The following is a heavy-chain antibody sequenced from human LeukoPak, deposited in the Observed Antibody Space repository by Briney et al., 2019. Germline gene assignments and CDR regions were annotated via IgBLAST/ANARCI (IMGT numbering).Heavy chain of an antibody. J-gene: IGHJ5*02. V-gene: IGHV3-23*01. Sequence: QSGGALRLSCAASGFTFSSYSMNWVRQAPGMGLEWVSLISDSGGGTYYADSVKGRFTISRDNSKSTLYLQMNSLRAEDTAVYYCAKAYCSSTNCYSPGSWGQGTLVTVSS. D-gene: IGHD2-2*01. CDR2: ISDSGGGT. CDR3: AKAYCSSTNCYSPGS. CDR1: GFTFSSYS.